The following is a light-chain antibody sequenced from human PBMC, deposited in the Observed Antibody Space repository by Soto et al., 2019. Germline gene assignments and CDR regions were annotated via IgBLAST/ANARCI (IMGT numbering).Light chain of an antibody. J-gene: IGKJ1*01. CDR2: GVS. CDR3: HQYNNWPPWT. Sequence: EIVMTQSPGTLSVSPGERATLSCRASQSVSVNLAWYQQKPGQAPRLLIYGVSTRATGIPARFSGSESGTEFTLTISSLQSEDFAVYYCHQYNNWPPWTFGQGTNV. CDR1: QSVSVN. V-gene: IGKV3-15*01.